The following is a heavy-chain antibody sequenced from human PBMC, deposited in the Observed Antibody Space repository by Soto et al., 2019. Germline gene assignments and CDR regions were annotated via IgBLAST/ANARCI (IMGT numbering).Heavy chain of an antibody. CDR1: GGTFSSYA. V-gene: IGHV1-69*13. J-gene: IGHJ2*01. D-gene: IGHD1-26*01. CDR2: IIPIFGTA. Sequence: GASVKVSCKASGGTFSSYAISWVRQAPGQGLEWMGGIIPIFGTANYAQKFQGRVTITADESTSTAYMELSSLRSEDTAVYYCARGGSLYWYFDLWGRGTLVTVS. CDR3: ARGGSLYWYFDL.